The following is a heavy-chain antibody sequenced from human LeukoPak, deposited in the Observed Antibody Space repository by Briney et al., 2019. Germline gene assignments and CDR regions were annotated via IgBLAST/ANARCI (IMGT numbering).Heavy chain of an antibody. V-gene: IGHV1-18*04. J-gene: IGHJ3*02. CDR1: GYTFSGYY. CDR3: ARGPVTLSDAFDI. Sequence: ASVKVSCKASGYTFSGYYMHWVRQAPGQGLEWMGWISIYNGNTNYAQKLQGRVAMTTDTSTSTAYMELRSLRSDDTAVYYCARGPVTLSDAFDIWGQGTMVTVSS. CDR2: ISIYNGNT. D-gene: IGHD3-16*01.